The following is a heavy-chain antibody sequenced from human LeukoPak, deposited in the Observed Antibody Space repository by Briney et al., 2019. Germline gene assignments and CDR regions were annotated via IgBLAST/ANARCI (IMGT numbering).Heavy chain of an antibody. Sequence: SVKVSCKASGGTFSSYAISWVRQAPGQGLEWMGGIIPIFGTANYAQKFQGRVAITADESTSTAYMELSSLRSEDTAVYYCARYSHELDLDYYYGMDVWGQGTTVTVSS. D-gene: IGHD2-21*01. V-gene: IGHV1-69*01. J-gene: IGHJ6*02. CDR3: ARYSHELDLDYYYGMDV. CDR1: GGTFSSYA. CDR2: IIPIFGTA.